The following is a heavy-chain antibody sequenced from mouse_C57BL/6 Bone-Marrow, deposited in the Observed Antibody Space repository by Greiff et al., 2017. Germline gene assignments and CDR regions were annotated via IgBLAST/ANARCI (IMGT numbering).Heavy chain of an antibody. V-gene: IGHV1-15*01. CDR2: IDPETGGT. Sequence: VQLEESGAELVRPGASVTLSCKASGYTFTDYEMHWVKQTPVHGLEWIGAIDPETGGTAYNQKFKGKAILTADKSSSTAYMELHSLTTEDSAVYYCTRDGNYYGSSYYFDYWGQGTTLTVSS. CDR3: TRDGNYYGSSYYFDY. J-gene: IGHJ2*01. CDR1: GYTFTDYE. D-gene: IGHD1-1*01.